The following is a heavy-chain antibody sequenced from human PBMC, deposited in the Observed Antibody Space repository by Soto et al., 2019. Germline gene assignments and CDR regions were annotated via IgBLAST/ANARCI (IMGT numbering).Heavy chain of an antibody. J-gene: IGHJ6*02. CDR2: IIPTFGTG. CDR3: ASFDGTLVRGGRSSPYEMDV. V-gene: IGHV1-69*01. Sequence: QVLLVQSGPEVQKPGSSVKVSCKASGGTFNNYAINWVRQAPGKGLEWMGGIIPTFGTGNHAQKFQGRVTITADESTTTAYMELNSLRSEDTAIYYCASFDGTLVRGGRSSPYEMDVWVQGTTVIVSS. CDR1: GGTFNNYA. D-gene: IGHD3-10*01.